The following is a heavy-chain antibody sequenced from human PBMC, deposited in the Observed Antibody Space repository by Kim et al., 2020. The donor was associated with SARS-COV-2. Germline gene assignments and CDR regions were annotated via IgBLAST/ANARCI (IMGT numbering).Heavy chain of an antibody. CDR2: INPNSGGT. V-gene: IGHV1-2*02. Sequence: ASVKVSCKASGYTFTAYYMHWVRQAPGQGLEWMGWINPNSGGTNYAQKFQGRVTLTRDTSINTAYMELSRLRSDDTAIYYCARERVSEGMDVWGQGTTVTVSS. CDR1: GYTFTAYY. CDR3: ARERVSEGMDV. J-gene: IGHJ6*02.